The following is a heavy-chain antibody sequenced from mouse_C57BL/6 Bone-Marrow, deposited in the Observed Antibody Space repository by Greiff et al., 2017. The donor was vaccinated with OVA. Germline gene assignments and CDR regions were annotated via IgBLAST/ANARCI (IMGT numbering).Heavy chain of an antibody. V-gene: IGHV1-5*01. CDR1: GYTFTSYW. CDR2: IYPGNSDT. Sequence: VQLQQSGTVLARPGASVKMSCKTSGYTFTSYWMHWVKQRPGQGLEWIGAIYPGNSDTSYNQKFKGKAKLTAVTSASTAYMELSSLTNEDSADYYCTREKGYYDDGGTFDYWGQGTTRTVSS. J-gene: IGHJ2*01. D-gene: IGHD2-4*01. CDR3: TREKGYYDDGGTFDY.